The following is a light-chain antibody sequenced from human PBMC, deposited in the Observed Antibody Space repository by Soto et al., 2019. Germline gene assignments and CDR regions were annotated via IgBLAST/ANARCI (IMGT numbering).Light chain of an antibody. Sequence: DIVMTQFPDSLAVSLGEGATINCMSSQSVLYSSNNKNYLAWYQQKPGQPPKLLIYWASTRESGVPDRFSGSGSGTDFTLTISSLQAEDVAVYSCQQYYSTPYTFGQGTKLEIK. V-gene: IGKV4-1*01. J-gene: IGKJ2*01. CDR3: QQYYSTPYT. CDR1: QSVLYSSNNKNY. CDR2: WAS.